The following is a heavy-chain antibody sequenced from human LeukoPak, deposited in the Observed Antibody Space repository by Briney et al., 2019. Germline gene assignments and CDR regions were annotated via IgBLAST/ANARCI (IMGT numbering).Heavy chain of an antibody. CDR3: ARENYGGYDY. J-gene: IGHJ4*02. V-gene: IGHV3-64*01. CDR1: GFTFSSYA. D-gene: IGHD4-23*01. Sequence: PGGSLRLSCAASGFTFSSYAMHWVRQAPGKGLESVSAISSNGGSTYYATSVKGRFTISRDNSKNTLYLQMGSLRAEDMAVYYCARENYGGYDYWGQGTLVTVSS. CDR2: ISSNGGST.